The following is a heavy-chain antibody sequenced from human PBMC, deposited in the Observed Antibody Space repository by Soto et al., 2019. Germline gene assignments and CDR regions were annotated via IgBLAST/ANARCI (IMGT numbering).Heavy chain of an antibody. D-gene: IGHD3-22*01. CDR1: GFTFSNAW. V-gene: IGHV3-15*01. CDR2: IKSKTDGGTT. J-gene: IGHJ6*02. CDR3: TTDDSYYGMDV. Sequence: EVQLVESGGGLVKPGGSLRLSCAASGFTFSNAWMSWVRQAPGKGLEWVGRIKSKTDGGTTDYAAPVKGRFTISRDDSKHTLYLQMDSLKTEDTAVYYCTTDDSYYGMDVWGQGTTVTVSS.